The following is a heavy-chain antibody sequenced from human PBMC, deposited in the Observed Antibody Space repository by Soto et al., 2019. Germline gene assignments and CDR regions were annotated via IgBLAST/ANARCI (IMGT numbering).Heavy chain of an antibody. D-gene: IGHD6-19*01. CDR2: VSAYNGNT. J-gene: IGHJ4*02. V-gene: IGHV1-18*01. Sequence: GASVKVSCKASGYTFTSYGISWVRQAPGQGLEWMGWVSAYNGNTNYAQKLQGRVTMTTDTSTSTAYMELRSLRSDDTAVYYCARWDVGSGWFTFDYWGQGTLVTVSS. CDR3: ARWDVGSGWFTFDY. CDR1: GYTFTSYG.